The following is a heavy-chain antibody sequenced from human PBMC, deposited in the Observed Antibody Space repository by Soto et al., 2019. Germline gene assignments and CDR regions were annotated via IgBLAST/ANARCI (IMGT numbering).Heavy chain of an antibody. CDR3: ARGEFGSRLQMEKFDY. D-gene: IGHD3-10*01. Sequence: EVQLLESGGGLVQSGVSLRLSCGASGFTFSNYVFSWVRQAPGRGLEWVSSISTSGGRTYYADSVKGRFTASRDNSKKTLFLQMNRLRVDDTAVYYCARGEFGSRLQMEKFDYWGKGALVTVAS. J-gene: IGHJ4*02. V-gene: IGHV3-23*01. CDR2: ISTSGGRT. CDR1: GFTFSNYV.